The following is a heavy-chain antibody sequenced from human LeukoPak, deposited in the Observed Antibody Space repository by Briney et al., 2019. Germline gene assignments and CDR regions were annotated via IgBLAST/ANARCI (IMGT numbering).Heavy chain of an antibody. CDR3: ARYGRGNSTADYYFDY. V-gene: IGHV4-34*01. D-gene: IGHD3-10*01. J-gene: IGHJ4*02. CDR2: INHSGST. CDR1: GGSFSGYY. Sequence: PSETLSLTCAVYGGSFSGYYWSWLRQPPGKGLEWIGEINHSGSTNYNPSLKSRVTISVDRSKNQFSLKLSSVTAADTAVYYCARYGRGNSTADYYFDYWGQGTLVTVSS.